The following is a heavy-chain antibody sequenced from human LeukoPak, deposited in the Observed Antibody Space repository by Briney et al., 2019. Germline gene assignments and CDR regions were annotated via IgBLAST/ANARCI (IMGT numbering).Heavy chain of an antibody. CDR2: IYYSGST. Sequence: SETLSLTCTVSGESISGFYWNWIRQSPGKGLEWIGYIYYSGSTNYNPSLKSRVTISVDTSKNQFSLKLSSVTAADTAVYYCARQHWYFDLWGRDTLVTVSS. CDR3: ARQHWYFDL. J-gene: IGHJ2*01. CDR1: GESISGFY. V-gene: IGHV4-59*08.